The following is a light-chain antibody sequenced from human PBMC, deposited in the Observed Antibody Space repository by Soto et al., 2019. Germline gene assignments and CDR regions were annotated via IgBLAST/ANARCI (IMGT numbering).Light chain of an antibody. J-gene: IGKJ1*01. CDR3: QQYNTFPWT. Sequence: DIQMTQSLPPLLPSVGNRVTMICRASQGFITWLACYQQQPGRAPKPLIYRASILEDGVPSTFSGSASGTEFTLTISSLQPDDFATYYCQQYNTFPWTFGQGTKVEIK. CDR1: QGFITW. V-gene: IGKV1-5*03. CDR2: RAS.